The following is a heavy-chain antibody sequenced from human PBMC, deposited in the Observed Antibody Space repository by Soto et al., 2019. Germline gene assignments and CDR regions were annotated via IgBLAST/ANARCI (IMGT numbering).Heavy chain of an antibody. Sequence: QVQLVQSGAEVKKPGSSVKVSCKASGGTFSSYAISWVRQAPGQGLEWMGGIIPIFGTANYAQKFQGRVTITADESTSRAYMDLSSLRSEDTAVYYCAQPYYYGSGSYYNSAFDIWGQGTMVTVSS. D-gene: IGHD3-10*01. CDR3: AQPYYYGSGSYYNSAFDI. J-gene: IGHJ3*02. V-gene: IGHV1-69*01. CDR1: GGTFSSYA. CDR2: IIPIFGTA.